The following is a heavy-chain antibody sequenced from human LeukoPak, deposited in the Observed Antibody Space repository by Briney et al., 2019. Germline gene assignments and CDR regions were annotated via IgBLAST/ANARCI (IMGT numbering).Heavy chain of an antibody. CDR3: ARGLRGGLRYFDP. V-gene: IGHV4-34*01. D-gene: IGHD2-15*01. J-gene: IGHJ5*02. Sequence: SETLSLTCAVYGGSFNGYYWSWIRQPPGKGLEWIGEINHSGSTNYNPSLKSRVTISVDTSKNQFSLKLSSVTAADTAVYYCARGLRGGLRYFDPWGQGTLVTVSS. CDR2: INHSGST. CDR1: GGSFNGYY.